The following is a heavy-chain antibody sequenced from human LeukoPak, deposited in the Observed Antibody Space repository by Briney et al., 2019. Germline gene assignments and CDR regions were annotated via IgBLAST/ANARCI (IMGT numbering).Heavy chain of an antibody. D-gene: IGHD3-22*01. Sequence: RASVKVSCKASCYTFTSYGISWVRQAPGQGLEWMGWISPYNGYTNYAQKLQGRVTMTTDTSTSTAYMELRSLRSEDTAVYYCARGAYYYDSSGYYDAFDIWGQGTMVTVSS. CDR2: ISPYNGYT. J-gene: IGHJ3*02. CDR3: ARGAYYYDSSGYYDAFDI. CDR1: CYTFTSYG. V-gene: IGHV1-18*01.